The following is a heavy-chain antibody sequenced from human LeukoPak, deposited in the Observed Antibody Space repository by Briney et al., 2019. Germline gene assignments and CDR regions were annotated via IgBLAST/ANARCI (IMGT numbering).Heavy chain of an antibody. CDR1: GYTFTSYG. CDR2: ISAYNGNT. D-gene: IGHD6-13*01. J-gene: IGHJ4*02. Sequence: ASVKVSCKASGYTFTSYGISWVRQAPGQGLEWMGWISAYNGNTNYAQSLQGRVSLATDTSTTTVYMELRSLTSDDTAMYYCARDHRQGYSNSLGYWGQGTLVTVSS. CDR3: ARDHRQGYSNSLGY. V-gene: IGHV1-18*01.